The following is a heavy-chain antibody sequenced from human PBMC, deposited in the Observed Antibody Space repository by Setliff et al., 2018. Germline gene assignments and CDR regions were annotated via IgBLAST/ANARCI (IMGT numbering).Heavy chain of an antibody. D-gene: IGHD1-26*01. V-gene: IGHV1-24*01. J-gene: IGHJ4*02. CDR2: FDPEDGET. CDR1: GYTLTELS. CDR3: ATQPLQWELLGFDY. Sequence: ASVKVSCKVSGYTLTELSMHWVRQAPGKGLEWMGGFDPEDGETIYAQKFQGRVTMTEDTSTDTAYKELSSLRSEDTAVYYCATQPLQWELLGFDYWGQGTLVTVSS.